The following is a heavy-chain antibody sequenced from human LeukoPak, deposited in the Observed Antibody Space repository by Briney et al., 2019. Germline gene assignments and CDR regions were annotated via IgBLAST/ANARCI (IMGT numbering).Heavy chain of an antibody. CDR2: IYYSGST. V-gene: IGHV4-59*12. Sequence: SETLSLTCTVSGGSISSYYWSWIRQPPGKGLEWIGYIYYSGSTNYNPSLKSRVTISVDTSKNQFSLKLSSVTAADTAVYYCARGRAYYYDSSGYLGHWFDPWGQGTLVTVSS. CDR1: GGSISSYY. CDR3: ARGRAYYYDSSGYLGHWFDP. J-gene: IGHJ5*02. D-gene: IGHD3-22*01.